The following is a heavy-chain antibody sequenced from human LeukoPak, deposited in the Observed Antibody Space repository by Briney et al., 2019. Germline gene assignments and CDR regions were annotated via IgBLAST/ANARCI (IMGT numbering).Heavy chain of an antibody. V-gene: IGHV3-30*02. J-gene: IGHJ4*02. CDR1: GFTFSSFG. CDR2: IRYDGTNK. Sequence: GGSLRLSCAASGFTFSSFGMHWVRQAPGQGLEWVAFIRYDGTNKYYADSVKGRFTISRDNSKNTLSLQMNSLRAEDTAVYYCARVAGDGWWNFDYWGQGTLVTVSS. CDR3: ARVAGDGWWNFDY. D-gene: IGHD2-15*01.